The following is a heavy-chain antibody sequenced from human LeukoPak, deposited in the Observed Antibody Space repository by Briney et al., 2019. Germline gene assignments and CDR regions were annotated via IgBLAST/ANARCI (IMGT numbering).Heavy chain of an antibody. J-gene: IGHJ5*02. CDR2: ISGSGGST. CDR3: AKDRRYDYVWGSYRYSNWFDP. CDR1: GFTFSSYA. Sequence: PGGSLRLSCAASGFTFSSYAMSWVRQAPGKGLEWVSAISGSGGSTYYADSVKGRFTISRDNSKNTLYLQMNSLRAEDTAVYYCAKDRRYDYVWGSYRYSNWFDPWGQGTLVTVSS. D-gene: IGHD3-16*02. V-gene: IGHV3-23*01.